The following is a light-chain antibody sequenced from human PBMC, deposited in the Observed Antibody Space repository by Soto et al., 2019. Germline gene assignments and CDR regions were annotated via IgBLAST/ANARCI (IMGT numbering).Light chain of an antibody. CDR2: GNS. J-gene: IGLJ2*01. CDR1: SSNIGAGYD. Sequence: QSVLTQPPSVSGAPGQRVTISCTGSSSNIGAGYDVHWYQQLPGTAPKLLSYGNSNRPSGVPDRFSGSKSGTSASLAITGLQAEDEADYYCQSYDSSLSAVVFGGGTTLTVL. CDR3: QSYDSSLSAVV. V-gene: IGLV1-40*01.